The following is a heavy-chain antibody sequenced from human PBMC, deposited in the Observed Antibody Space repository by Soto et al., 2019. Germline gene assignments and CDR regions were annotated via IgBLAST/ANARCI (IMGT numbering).Heavy chain of an antibody. V-gene: IGHV4-39*01. Sequence: SETLSLTCSVSSGSISSNSYLWGWIRQPPGKGLEWIGAILYSGDTYYSESLKSRVTMSVDTAKNQFSLKLNSVTAADTAVYYCARQGRNTKIFILRHYATDFWGQGTAVTVSS. J-gene: IGHJ6*02. CDR3: ARQGRNTKIFILRHYATDF. D-gene: IGHD3-22*01. CDR2: ILYSGDT. CDR1: SGSISSNSYL.